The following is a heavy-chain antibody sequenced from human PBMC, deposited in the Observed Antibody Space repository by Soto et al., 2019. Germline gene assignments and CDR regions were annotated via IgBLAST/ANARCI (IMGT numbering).Heavy chain of an antibody. D-gene: IGHD2-15*01. Sequence: GASVKVPCKASGGTFSSYAISWVRQAPGQGLEWMGGIIPIFGTANYAQKFQGRVTITADESTSTAYMELSSLRSEDTAVYYCARWNCSGGSCYSGYYGMDVWGQGTTVTVSS. CDR1: GGTFSSYA. V-gene: IGHV1-69*13. J-gene: IGHJ6*02. CDR3: ARWNCSGGSCYSGYYGMDV. CDR2: IIPIFGTA.